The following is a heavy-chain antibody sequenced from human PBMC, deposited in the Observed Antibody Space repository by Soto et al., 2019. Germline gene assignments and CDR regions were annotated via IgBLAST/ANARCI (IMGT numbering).Heavy chain of an antibody. J-gene: IGHJ4*02. CDR3: AREDRDIVVVPAAILPDY. Sequence: PGGSLRLSCAASGFTFSSYAMHWVLQAPGKGLEWVAIISYDGGNKYYADSVKGRFTISRDNSKNTLYLQMNSLRAEDTAVYYCAREDRDIVVVPAAILPDYWGQGTLV. D-gene: IGHD2-2*02. CDR2: ISYDGGNK. V-gene: IGHV3-30-3*01. CDR1: GFTFSSYA.